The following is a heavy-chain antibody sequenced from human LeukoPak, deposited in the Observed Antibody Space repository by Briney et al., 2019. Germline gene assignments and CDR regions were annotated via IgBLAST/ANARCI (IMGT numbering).Heavy chain of an antibody. CDR1: GFTVSSNY. D-gene: IGHD2-2*01. J-gene: IGHJ4*02. V-gene: IGHV3-53*01. Sequence: GGSLRLSCAASGFTVSSNYMSWVRQAPGKGLEWVSVIYSGGSTYYADSVKGRFTISRDNSKNTLYLQMNSLRAEDTAVYYCARGSSQPHGGDYWGQGTLVTVSS. CDR3: ARGSSQPHGGDY. CDR2: IYSGGST.